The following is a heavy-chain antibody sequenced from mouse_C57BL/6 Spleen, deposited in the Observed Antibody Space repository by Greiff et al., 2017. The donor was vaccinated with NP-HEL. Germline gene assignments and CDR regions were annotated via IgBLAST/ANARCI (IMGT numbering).Heavy chain of an antibody. CDR2: FHPYNDDT. V-gene: IGHV1-47*01. Sequence: QVQLKESGAELVKPGASVKMSCKASGYTFTTYPIEWMKQNHGKSLEWIGNFHPYNDDTKYNEKFKGKATLTVEKASSTVYFEHSRLTYDDSVVYYCERNYEGHFDVWGTGTTVTVSS. CDR1: GYTFTTYP. CDR3: ERNYEGHFDV. J-gene: IGHJ1*03. D-gene: IGHD2-4*01.